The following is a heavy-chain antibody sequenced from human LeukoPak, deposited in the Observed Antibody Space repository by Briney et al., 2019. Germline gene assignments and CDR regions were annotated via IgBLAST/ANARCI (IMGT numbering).Heavy chain of an antibody. Sequence: SETLSLTCAVYGGSFSGYYWSWIRQPPGKGLEWIGEINHSGSTNYNPSLKSRVTISVDTSKNQFSLKLSSVTAADTAVYYCARRGYYGSGSYSHGYWGQGTLVTVSS. CDR1: GGSFSGYY. V-gene: IGHV4-34*01. J-gene: IGHJ4*02. D-gene: IGHD3-10*01. CDR3: ARRGYYGSGSYSHGY. CDR2: INHSGST.